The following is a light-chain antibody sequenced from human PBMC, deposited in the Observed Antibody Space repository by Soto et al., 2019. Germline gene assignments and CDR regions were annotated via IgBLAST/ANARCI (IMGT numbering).Light chain of an antibody. CDR1: SSDVGGYNY. CDR2: EVS. J-gene: IGLJ2*01. Sequence: QSALTQPASVSGSPGQSITISCTGTSSDVGGYNYVSWYQQHPGKAPKLMIYEVSNRPSGVSNRLSGSQSGNTASLTISGRLAEDEADYYCSSYTSSSSLLVFGGGTKLTVL. CDR3: SSYTSSSSLLV. V-gene: IGLV2-14*01.